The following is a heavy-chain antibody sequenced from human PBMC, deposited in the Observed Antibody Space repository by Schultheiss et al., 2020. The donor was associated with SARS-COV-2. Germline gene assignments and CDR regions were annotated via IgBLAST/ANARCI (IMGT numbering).Heavy chain of an antibody. CDR2: IYYSGST. CDR1: GFSLSTSGMR. Sequence: SGPTLVKPTQTLTLTCTFSGFSLSTSGMRASWIRQPPGKALEWIGYIYYSGSTNYNPSLKSRVTISVDASKNQFSLKVSSVTAADTAVYYCARGGIAVAGTVNWFDPWGQGTLVTVSS. D-gene: IGHD6-19*01. V-gene: IGHV4-61*08. CDR3: ARGGIAVAGTVNWFDP. J-gene: IGHJ5*02.